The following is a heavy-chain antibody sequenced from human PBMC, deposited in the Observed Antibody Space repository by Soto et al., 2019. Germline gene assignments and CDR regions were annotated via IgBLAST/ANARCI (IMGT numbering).Heavy chain of an antibody. V-gene: IGHV4-59*08. Sequence: PSETLSLTCTVSGGSISGYYWSWIRQPPGKGLEWIGYIYYRGSTHYNPSLKSRVTISVDTSKNQFSLNLSSVTAADTAVYFCARLTPQWPYLDYWGQGNLVTVSS. CDR3: ARLTPQWPYLDY. D-gene: IGHD6-19*01. J-gene: IGHJ4*02. CDR1: GGSISGYY. CDR2: IYYRGST.